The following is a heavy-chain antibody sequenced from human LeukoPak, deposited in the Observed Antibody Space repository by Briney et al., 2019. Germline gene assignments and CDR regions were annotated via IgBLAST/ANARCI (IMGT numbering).Heavy chain of an antibody. J-gene: IGHJ4*02. CDR2: INPNSGGT. V-gene: IGHV1-2*02. CDR3: ARGAKGFDY. CDR1: GYTFTGLY. Sequence: APLKLSCKAAGYTFTGLYLHWVRQAPGQGLEWMGWINPNSGGTDFAQKFQGRVTMTRDTSISTAYMELSRLTSDDTAVYFCARGAKGFDYWGQGTLVTVSS.